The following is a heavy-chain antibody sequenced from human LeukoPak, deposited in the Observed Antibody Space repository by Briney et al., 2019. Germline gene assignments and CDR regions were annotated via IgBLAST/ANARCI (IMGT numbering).Heavy chain of an antibody. D-gene: IGHD6-6*01. Sequence: ASVKVSCKASGYTFTGYYMNWVRQAPGQGLEWMGIINPTGGSTTYAQKFQGRVTMTRDTSTSTVYMELSSLRSDDTAVYYCARTAARRFDYWGQGTLVTVSS. CDR2: INPTGGST. J-gene: IGHJ4*02. V-gene: IGHV1-46*01. CDR3: ARTAARRFDY. CDR1: GYTFTGYY.